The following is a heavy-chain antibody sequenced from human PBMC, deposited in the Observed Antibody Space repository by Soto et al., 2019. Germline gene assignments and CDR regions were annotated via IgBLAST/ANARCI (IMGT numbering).Heavy chain of an antibody. CDR3: ARAYFDFTGGYSPYWYSEV. CDR1: GGSFSGYY. CDR2: INHRGST. D-gene: IGHD3-3*01. Sequence: SETLSLTCAGYGGSFSGYYWSWIRQTPGKGLEWLGEINHRGSTNYNPSLKSRVTISVDTSRTQFSLKLSSVTAADTAVYYCARAYFDFTGGYSPYWYSEVWGRGTLVTVSS. V-gene: IGHV4-34*01. J-gene: IGHJ2*01.